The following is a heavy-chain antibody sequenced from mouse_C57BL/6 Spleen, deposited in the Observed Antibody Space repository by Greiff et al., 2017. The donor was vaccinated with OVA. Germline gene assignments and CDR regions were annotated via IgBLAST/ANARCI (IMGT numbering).Heavy chain of an antibody. CDR1: GFSLTSYG. J-gene: IGHJ3*01. CDR2: IWSDGST. D-gene: IGHD2-3*01. V-gene: IGHV2-6-1*01. Sequence: VQVVESGPGLVAPSQSLSITCTVSGFSLTSYGVHWVRQPPGKGLEWLVVIWSDGSTTYNSALKSRLSISKDNSKSQVFLKMNSRQTDDTAMYYCARQSLDGYYTWFAYWGQGTLVTVSA. CDR3: ARQSLDGYYTWFAY.